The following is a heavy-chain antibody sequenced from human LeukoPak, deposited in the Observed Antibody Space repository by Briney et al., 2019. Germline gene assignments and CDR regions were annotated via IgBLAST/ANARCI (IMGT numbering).Heavy chain of an antibody. J-gene: IGHJ4*02. CDR3: ARDRGSLGGFDY. Sequence: PSETLSLACTLSGGSISTYYWSWIRQPPGKGLEWIGYIYYTGSANYNPSLKSRVSISVDTSKNQLSLKLSSVTAADTAVYYCARDRGSLGGFDYWGQGTLVTVSS. CDR1: GGSISTYY. D-gene: IGHD3-16*01. V-gene: IGHV4-59*01. CDR2: IYYTGSA.